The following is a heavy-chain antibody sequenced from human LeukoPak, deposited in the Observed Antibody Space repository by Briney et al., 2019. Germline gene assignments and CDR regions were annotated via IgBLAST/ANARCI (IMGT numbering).Heavy chain of an antibody. J-gene: IGHJ4*02. V-gene: IGHV1-3*01. D-gene: IGHD5-18*01. CDR2: INAGNGNT. Sequence: GASVKVSCKAFGFTFSSYHIHWVRQAPGQGLEWMGWINAGNGNTKYSQKFQGRVTITRDTSASTAYMELSSLRSEDTAVYYCARDRYTAMVRGYFDYWGQGTLVTVSS. CDR1: GFTFSSYH. CDR3: ARDRYTAMVRGYFDY.